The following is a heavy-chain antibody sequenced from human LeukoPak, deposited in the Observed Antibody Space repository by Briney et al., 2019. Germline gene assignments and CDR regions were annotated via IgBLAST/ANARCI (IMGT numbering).Heavy chain of an antibody. J-gene: IGHJ6*03. CDR1: GGSISSYY. CDR2: IYTSGST. V-gene: IGHV4-4*09. CDR3: ARHARNYYYYMDV. Sequence: SETLSLTCTVSGGSISSYYWSWIRQPPGKGLERIGYIYTSGSTNYNPSLKSRDTISVDTSKNQFSLKLSSVTAADTAVYYCARHARNYYYYMDVWGKGTTVTVSS.